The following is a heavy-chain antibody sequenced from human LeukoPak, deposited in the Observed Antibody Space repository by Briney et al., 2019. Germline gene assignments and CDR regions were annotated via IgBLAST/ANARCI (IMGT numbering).Heavy chain of an antibody. CDR2: INPSGDNT. CDR1: GYTFTNNF. CDR3: ARGVVITSYFDY. J-gene: IGHJ4*02. V-gene: IGHV1-46*01. D-gene: IGHD3-22*01. Sequence: ASVKVSCKASGYTFTNNFMHWVRQAPGQGLEWMGIINPSGDNTWYAQKFQGRVTMTKDMATSTDYMEVSSLRSEDTAVYYCARGVVITSYFDYWGQGTLVTVSS.